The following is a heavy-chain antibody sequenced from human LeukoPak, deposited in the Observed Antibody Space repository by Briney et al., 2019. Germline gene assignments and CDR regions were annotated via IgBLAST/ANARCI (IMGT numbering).Heavy chain of an antibody. Sequence: GGSLTLSCAASGFTFSRHGMNWVRQAPGKGLEWISSISSGSIYAHYSDSVEGRFSISRDDANSFLYLQMSSLRAEDTAVYYCARESVPFGHRPGNFDYWGQGAPVTVSS. CDR3: ARESVPFGHRPGNFDY. CDR2: ISSGSIYA. V-gene: IGHV3-21*04. CDR1: GFTFSRHG. D-gene: IGHD3-10*01. J-gene: IGHJ4*02.